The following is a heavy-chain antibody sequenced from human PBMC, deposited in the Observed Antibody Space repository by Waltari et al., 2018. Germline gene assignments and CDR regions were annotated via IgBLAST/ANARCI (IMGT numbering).Heavy chain of an antibody. CDR1: GFSLSNARMG. CDR2: IFSNDEK. CDR3: ARISSGWYRVWAFYYFDY. J-gene: IGHJ4*02. Sequence: QVTLKESGPVLVKPTETLTLTCTVSGFSLSNARMGVSWIRQPPGQALEWLAHIFSNDEKSYSTSLKSRLTISKDTSKSQVVLTMTNMDPVDTATYYCARISSGWYRVWAFYYFDYWGQGTLVTVSS. D-gene: IGHD6-19*01. V-gene: IGHV2-26*01.